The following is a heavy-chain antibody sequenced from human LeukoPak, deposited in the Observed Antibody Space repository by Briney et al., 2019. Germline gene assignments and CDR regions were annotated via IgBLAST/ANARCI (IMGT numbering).Heavy chain of an antibody. D-gene: IGHD7-27*01. V-gene: IGHV4-59*01. Sequence: SETLSLTCTVSGGSISSYYWSWIRQPPGKGLEWIGYIYYSGSTNYNPSLKSRVTISVDTSKNQFPLKLSSVTAADTAVYYCARAPRGLGYFDYWGQGTLVTVSS. J-gene: IGHJ4*02. CDR1: GGSISSYY. CDR2: IYYSGST. CDR3: ARAPRGLGYFDY.